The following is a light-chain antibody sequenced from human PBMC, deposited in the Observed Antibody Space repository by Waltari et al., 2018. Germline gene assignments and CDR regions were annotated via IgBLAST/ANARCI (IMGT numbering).Light chain of an antibody. J-gene: IGKJ5*01. CDR3: QQYNNWPIT. V-gene: IGKV3-15*01. CDR2: GAS. CDR1: QSVGTS. Sequence: EIVMTQSPATLSVSPGDRATLSCRASQSVGTSLAWYQQKPGQAPRLLSYGASTTATGIPARFSGSGSGTEFTLTISSLQSEDFAVYYCQQYNNWPITFGQGTRLEIQ.